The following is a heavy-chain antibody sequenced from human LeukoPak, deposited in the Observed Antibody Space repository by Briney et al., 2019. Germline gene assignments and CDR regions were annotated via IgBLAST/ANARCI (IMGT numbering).Heavy chain of an antibody. D-gene: IGHD5-12*01. J-gene: IGHJ4*02. Sequence: PSETLSLTCSVSGDSITSGDSYWTWIRQPAGRGLEWIGLIHTSGSTKYNPSLKSRITMSLDTSKNQISLQLNSVTAADTAVYYGAREYSHWGQGTLVTVSS. CDR1: GDSITSGDSY. V-gene: IGHV4-61*02. CDR2: IHTSGST. CDR3: AREYSH.